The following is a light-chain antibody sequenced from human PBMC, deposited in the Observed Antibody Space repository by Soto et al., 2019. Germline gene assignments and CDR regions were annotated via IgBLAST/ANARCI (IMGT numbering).Light chain of an antibody. Sequence: QSALTQPASVSGSPGQSITISSTGTSSDVGGFNYVSWYQQHPGKAPKLMISDVSNRPSGVSNRFSGSKSGNTASLTISGLQAEDEADYYCSSYTSSNTLVVFGGGTKVTVL. CDR1: SSDVGGFNY. J-gene: IGLJ2*01. V-gene: IGLV2-14*01. CDR2: DVS. CDR3: SSYTSSNTLVV.